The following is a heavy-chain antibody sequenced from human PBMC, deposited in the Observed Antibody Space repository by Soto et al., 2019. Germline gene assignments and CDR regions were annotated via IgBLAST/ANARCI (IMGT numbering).Heavy chain of an antibody. J-gene: IGHJ6*02. D-gene: IGHD3-22*01. CDR3: ARGIVKGVTLIGEASYYYYGMGD. Sequence: ASVKVSCKASGYTFTSCYMRWVRQAPGQGLEWMGIVNPSGGSTSYAQKFQGRLTMTRDTSTSTVYMELSSLRSEDTAIYYCARGIVKGVTLIGEASYYYYGMGDWGQGTTVTVSS. CDR2: VNPSGGST. V-gene: IGHV1-46*01. CDR1: GYTFTSCY.